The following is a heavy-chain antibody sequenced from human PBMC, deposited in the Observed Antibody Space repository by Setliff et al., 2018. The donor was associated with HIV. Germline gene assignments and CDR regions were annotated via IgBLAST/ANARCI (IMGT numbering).Heavy chain of an antibody. J-gene: IGHJ5*02. CDR3: ARGLYGDYGGDLNWLDP. D-gene: IGHD4-17*01. Sequence: ASVKVSCKTSGYNFENYAINWVRQAPGQGLEWMGWVNANSGSPTYAQAFTGRFLFSVDTVVATAYLQINNLKTEDTAVYYCARGLYGDYGGDLNWLDPWGHGTRVTVSS. CDR1: GYNFENYA. CDR2: VNANSGSP. V-gene: IGHV7-4-1*02.